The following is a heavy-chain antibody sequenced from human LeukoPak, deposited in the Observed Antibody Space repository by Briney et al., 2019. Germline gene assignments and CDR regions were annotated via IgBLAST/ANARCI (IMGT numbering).Heavy chain of an antibody. D-gene: IGHD3-9*01. CDR3: ANSKQRYYDILTGYYKDYYYGMDV. CDR2: ISGSGGST. J-gene: IGHJ6*02. V-gene: IGHV3-23*01. CDR1: GFTFSSYA. Sequence: GGSLRLSCAASGFTFSSYAMSWVRQAPGKGLEWVSAISGSGGSTYYADSVKGRFTISRDNSKNTLYLQMNSLRAEGTAVYYCANSKQRYYDILTGYYKDYYYGMDVWGQGTTVTVSS.